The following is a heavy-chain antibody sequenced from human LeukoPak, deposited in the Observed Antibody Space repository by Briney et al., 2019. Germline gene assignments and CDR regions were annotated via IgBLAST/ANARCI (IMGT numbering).Heavy chain of an antibody. J-gene: IGHJ4*02. CDR3: ARDSIYCGGDCYSEFVDY. CDR1: GYTFTGYY. D-gene: IGHD2-21*02. V-gene: IGHV1-2*02. CDR2: INPNNGGT. Sequence: ASVKVSCKASGYTFTGYYMHWVRQAPGQGLEWMGWINPNNGGTNYAQKFQGRVTMTRDTSISTTYMELSRLRSDDTAAYYCARDSIYCGGDCYSEFVDYWGQGTLVTVSS.